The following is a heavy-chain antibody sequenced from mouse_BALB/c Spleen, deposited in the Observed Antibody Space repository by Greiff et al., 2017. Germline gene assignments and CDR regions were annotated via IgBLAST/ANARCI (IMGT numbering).Heavy chain of an antibody. Sequence: EVHLVESGGGLVQPGGSRKLSCAASGFTFSSFGMHWVRQAPEKGLEWVAYISSGSSTIYYADTVKGRFTISRDNPKNTLFLQMTSLRSEDTAMYYCATQITGDFDYWGQGTTLTVSS. CDR3: ATQITGDFDY. CDR2: ISSGSSTI. J-gene: IGHJ2*01. D-gene: IGHD2-4*01. V-gene: IGHV5-17*02. CDR1: GFTFSSFG.